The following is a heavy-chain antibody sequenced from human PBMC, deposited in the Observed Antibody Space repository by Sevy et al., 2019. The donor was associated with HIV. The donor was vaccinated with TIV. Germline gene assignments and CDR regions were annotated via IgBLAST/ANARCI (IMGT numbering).Heavy chain of an antibody. D-gene: IGHD3-22*01. CDR2: FDPEDGET. CDR3: STTRDYYDSSGYPFDY. J-gene: IGHJ4*02. V-gene: IGHV1-24*01. CDR1: GYTLTELS. Sequence: ASVKVSCKVSGYTLTELSMHWVRQAPGKGLEWMATFDPEDGETIYAQKFQGRVTMTEDTSTDTAYMELSSLRSEDTAVYYCSTTRDYYDSSGYPFDYWGQGTLVIVSS.